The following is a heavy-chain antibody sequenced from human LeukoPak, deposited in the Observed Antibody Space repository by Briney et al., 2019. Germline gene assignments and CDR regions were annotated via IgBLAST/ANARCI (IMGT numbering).Heavy chain of an antibody. Sequence: GGSLRLSCAASGFTFSSYSMNWARQAPGKGLEWVSYISYSSSTIYYADSVRGRFTISRDNAKNSLYLQMDSLRAEDTAVYYCARDRLHYGEYEKTFDYWGQGTLVTVSS. CDR3: ARDRLHYGEYEKTFDY. CDR2: ISYSSSTI. V-gene: IGHV3-48*01. J-gene: IGHJ4*02. CDR1: GFTFSSYS. D-gene: IGHD4-17*01.